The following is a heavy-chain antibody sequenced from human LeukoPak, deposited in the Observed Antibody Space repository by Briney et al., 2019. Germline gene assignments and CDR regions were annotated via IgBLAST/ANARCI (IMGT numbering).Heavy chain of an antibody. CDR2: IIPIFGTA. D-gene: IGHD2-8*01. Sequence: SVKVSCKASGGTFSSYAISWVRQAPGQGLGWLGGIIPIFGTANYAQKFQGRVTITTDESTSTAYMELSSLRSEDTAVYYCARDRKGIMGNWFDPWGQGTLVTVSS. V-gene: IGHV1-69*05. J-gene: IGHJ5*02. CDR1: GGTFSSYA. CDR3: ARDRKGIMGNWFDP.